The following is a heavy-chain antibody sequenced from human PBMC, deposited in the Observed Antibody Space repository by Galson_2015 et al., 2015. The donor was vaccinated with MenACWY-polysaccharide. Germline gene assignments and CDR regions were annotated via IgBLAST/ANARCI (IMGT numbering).Heavy chain of an antibody. Sequence: SLRLSCAASGFTFSRYWMRWVRQAPGKGLEWVAHINQDGSGTYYADSVKGRFTVSRDNAKNTLYLQMNSLSAEDTAVYYCARVTDDYVWGEDFRPSGRRTLVTVSS. V-gene: IGHV3-74*01. J-gene: IGHJ1*01. CDR2: INQDGSGT. CDR1: GFTFSRYW. CDR3: ARVTDDYVWGEDFRP. D-gene: IGHD3-16*01.